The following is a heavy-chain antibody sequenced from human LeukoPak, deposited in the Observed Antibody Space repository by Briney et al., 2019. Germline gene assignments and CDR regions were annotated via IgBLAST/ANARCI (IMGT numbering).Heavy chain of an antibody. CDR3: AREPRYCGGGNCYRGGYMDV. CDR2: IFYSGST. D-gene: IGHD2-15*01. CDR1: GGSISSSSYY. J-gene: IGHJ6*03. Sequence: SETLSLTCTVSGGSISSSSYYWGWIRQPPGKGLEWIGSIFYSGSTYYNPSLKSRVTISVDTSKNQFSLKLTSVTAADTAVYYCAREPRYCGGGNCYRGGYMDVWGKGATVTVSS. V-gene: IGHV4-39*07.